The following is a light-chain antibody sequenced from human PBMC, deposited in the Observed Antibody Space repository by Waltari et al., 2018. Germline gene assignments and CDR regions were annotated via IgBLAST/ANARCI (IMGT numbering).Light chain of an antibody. Sequence: QSALTQPASVSGSPGQSITLSCSGTDRYVGAYDFVSWYQQHPGTAPHLIIYEVSNRPSGISNRFSASKSGNTASLTISGLQAEDEADYYCSSYTTSSAPGVFGTGTRVTVL. J-gene: IGLJ1*01. V-gene: IGLV2-14*01. CDR1: DRYVGAYDF. CDR3: SSYTTSSAPGV. CDR2: EVS.